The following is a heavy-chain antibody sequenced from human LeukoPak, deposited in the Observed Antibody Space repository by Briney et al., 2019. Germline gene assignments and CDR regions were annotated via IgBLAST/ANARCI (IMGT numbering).Heavy chain of an antibody. D-gene: IGHD6-6*01. V-gene: IGHV4-39*01. Sequence: SETLTLTCTVSGGSISSSSYYWGWIRQPPGKGLEWMGSIYYSGSTYYNPSLKSRVTISVDTSKNQFSLKLSSVTAADTAVYYCARLIAARLYFDYWGQGTLVTVSS. CDR1: GGSISSSSYY. CDR3: ARLIAARLYFDY. J-gene: IGHJ4*02. CDR2: IYYSGST.